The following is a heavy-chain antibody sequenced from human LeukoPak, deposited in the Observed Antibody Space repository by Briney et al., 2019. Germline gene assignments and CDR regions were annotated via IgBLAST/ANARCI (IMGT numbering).Heavy chain of an antibody. V-gene: IGHV3-30*18. CDR1: GFTFSSYG. CDR3: AKDNEAYGDGHVYYYGMDV. D-gene: IGHD4-17*01. J-gene: IGHJ6*02. Sequence: GGSLRLSCAASGFTFSSYGMHWVRQAPGKGLEWVAVISYDGSNKYYADSVKGRFTISRDNSKNTPYLQMNSLRAEDTAVHYCAKDNEAYGDGHVYYYGMDVWGQGTTVTVSS. CDR2: ISYDGSNK.